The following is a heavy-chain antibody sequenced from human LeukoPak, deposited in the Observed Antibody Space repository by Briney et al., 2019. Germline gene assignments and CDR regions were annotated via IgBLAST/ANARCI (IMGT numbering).Heavy chain of an antibody. CDR1: GGSISSGGYY. CDR2: IYYSGST. J-gene: IGHJ4*02. D-gene: IGHD1-26*01. CDR3: ARGGSSGSREFDY. V-gene: IGHV4-31*03. Sequence: SETLSLTCTVSGGSISSGGYYWSWIRQHPGKGLEWIGYIYYSGSTYYNPSLKSRVTISVDTSKNQFSLKLGSVTAADTAVYYCARGGSSGSREFDYWGQGTLVTVSS.